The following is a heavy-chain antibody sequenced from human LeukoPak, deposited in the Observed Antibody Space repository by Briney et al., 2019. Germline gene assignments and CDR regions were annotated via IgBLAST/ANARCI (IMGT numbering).Heavy chain of an antibody. CDR2: IYHSGST. CDR3: ARVHGVRDYVWGSYRYQKCYFDY. J-gene: IGHJ4*02. CDR1: GYSISSGYY. D-gene: IGHD3-16*02. V-gene: IGHV4-38-2*02. Sequence: SETLSLTCTVSGYSISSGYYWGWIRQPPGKGLEWIGSIYHSGSTYYNPSLKSRVTISVDTSKNQFSLKLSSVTAADTAVYYCARVHGVRDYVWGSYRYQKCYFDYWGQGTLVTVSS.